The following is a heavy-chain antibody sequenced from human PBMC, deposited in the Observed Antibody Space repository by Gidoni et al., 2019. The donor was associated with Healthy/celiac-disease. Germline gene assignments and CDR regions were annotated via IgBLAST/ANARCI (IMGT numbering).Heavy chain of an antibody. CDR1: GFTFSSYE. J-gene: IGHJ3*02. CDR3: ARDRIQDGYNREAFDI. Sequence: EVQLVESGGGLVQPGASLRLSCAASGFTFSSYEINWVRQAPGKGLEWVSYISSSGSTIYYADSVKGRFTISRDNAKNSLYLQMNSLRAEDTAVYYCARDRIQDGYNREAFDIWGQGTMVTVSS. CDR2: ISSSGSTI. D-gene: IGHD5-12*01. V-gene: IGHV3-48*03.